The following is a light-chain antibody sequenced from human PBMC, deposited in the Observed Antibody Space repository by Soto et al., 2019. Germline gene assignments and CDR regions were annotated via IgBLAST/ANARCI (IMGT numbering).Light chain of an antibody. CDR1: QSISVW. CDR2: KAS. CDR3: QQYNHYSGLT. Sequence: DIQMTQSPSTLSASVGDRVTITCRASQSISVWLAWYQQKAGKAPNLLIYKASRLESGVPSRFSGSGSETEFTLTISSLQPDDFATYYCQQYNHYSGLTFGGGTKVDIK. V-gene: IGKV1-5*03. J-gene: IGKJ4*01.